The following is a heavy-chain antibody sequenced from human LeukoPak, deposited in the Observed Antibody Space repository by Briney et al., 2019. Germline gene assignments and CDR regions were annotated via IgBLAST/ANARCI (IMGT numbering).Heavy chain of an antibody. CDR1: GSSISSYY. J-gene: IGHJ4*02. V-gene: IGHV4-4*07. D-gene: IGHD2-2*02. CDR3: ARLYCSSTSCYIGGDGDY. CDR2: IYTSGST. Sequence: TSETLSLTCTVSGSSISSYYWSWIRQPAGKGLEWIGRIYTSGSTNYNPSLKSRVTMSVDTSKNQFSLKLSSVTAADTAVYYCARLYCSSTSCYIGGDGDYWGQGTLVTVSS.